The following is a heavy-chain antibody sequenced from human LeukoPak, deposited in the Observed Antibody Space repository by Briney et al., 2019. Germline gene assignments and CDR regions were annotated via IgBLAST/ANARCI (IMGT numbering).Heavy chain of an antibody. V-gene: IGHV1-46*01. D-gene: IGHD4-17*01. Sequence: GASVKVSCKASGYTFTGYYMHWVRQAPGQGLEWMGIVNPSGGSTSYAQKFQGRVTMTRDTSTSTVYMELSSLRSEDTAVYYCARDRTTVPHQLRGMDVWGQGTTVTVSS. CDR1: GYTFTGYY. CDR2: VNPSGGST. J-gene: IGHJ6*02. CDR3: ARDRTTVPHQLRGMDV.